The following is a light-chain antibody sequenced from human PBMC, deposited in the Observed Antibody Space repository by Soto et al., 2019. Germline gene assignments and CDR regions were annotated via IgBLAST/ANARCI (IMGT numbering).Light chain of an antibody. J-gene: IGKJ1*01. V-gene: IGKV1-5*01. CDR2: DDS. CDR1: QSISSW. Sequence: DIQMTQSTSTLSASLGDRATSTGRASQSISSWLAWYQQKPGKGPKLLIYDDSSLESGFPSRFSGSGSGTEFTLTISSLQPDDFATYYCQQYNSYWTFGQGTKVDIK. CDR3: QQYNSYWT.